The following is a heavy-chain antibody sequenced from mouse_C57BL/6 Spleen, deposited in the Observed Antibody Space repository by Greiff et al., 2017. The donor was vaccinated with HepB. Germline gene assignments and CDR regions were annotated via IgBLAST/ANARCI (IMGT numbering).Heavy chain of an antibody. CDR3: SRVDYYGSSYDAMDY. CDR2: IYPGSGST. Sequence: QVQLQQPGAELVKPGASVKMSCKASGYTFTSYWITWVKQRPGQGLEWIGDIYPGSGSTNYNEKFKSKATLTVDTSSSTAYMQLSSLTSEDSAVYYCSRVDYYGSSYDAMDYWGQGTSVTVSS. J-gene: IGHJ4*01. D-gene: IGHD1-1*01. V-gene: IGHV1-55*01. CDR1: GYTFTSYW.